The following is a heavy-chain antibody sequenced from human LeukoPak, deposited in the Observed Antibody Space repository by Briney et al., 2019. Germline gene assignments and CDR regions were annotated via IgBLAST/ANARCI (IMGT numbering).Heavy chain of an antibody. Sequence: SGGSLRLSCAASGLTFSSYGMHWVRQAPGKGLEWVAFIRYDGSNKYYADSVKGRFTISRDNSKNTLNLQMNSLRAEDTAVYYCAARGYSNYAPDYWGQGTLVTASS. J-gene: IGHJ4*02. V-gene: IGHV3-30*02. CDR2: IRYDGSNK. CDR3: AARGYSNYAPDY. CDR1: GLTFSSYG. D-gene: IGHD4-11*01.